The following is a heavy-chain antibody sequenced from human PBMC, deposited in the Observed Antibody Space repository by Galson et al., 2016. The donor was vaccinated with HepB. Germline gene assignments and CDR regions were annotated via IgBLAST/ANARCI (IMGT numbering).Heavy chain of an antibody. CDR1: GLTFSTYA. J-gene: IGHJ6*02. CDR3: AKHVDSWSGYKSGIDV. D-gene: IGHD3-3*01. Sequence: LRLSCAASGLTFSTYAMSWVRQAPGKGLEWVSGISFTGGSIYYADSVKGRLTMSRDNPKNTLFLQMNSLRVEITAVDHGAKHVDSWSGYKSGIDVWVQGTTVNVSS. V-gene: IGHV3-23*01. CDR2: ISFTGGSI.